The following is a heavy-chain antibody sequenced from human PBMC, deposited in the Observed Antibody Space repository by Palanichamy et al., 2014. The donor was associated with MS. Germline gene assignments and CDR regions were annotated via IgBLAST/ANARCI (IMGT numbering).Heavy chain of an antibody. CDR1: SSSISSYY. J-gene: IGHJ4*02. V-gene: IGHV4-59*01. CDR3: ASGSPLPLDF. Sequence: QVQLQESGPGLVKPSETLSLTCTVSSSSISSYYWSWIRQPPGKGLEWIGYIYYTGSTTYNPSLESRVTISVGTSKNQFSLKLTSVTAADTAVYYCASGSPLPLDFWGQGTLVTVSS. CDR2: IYYTGST.